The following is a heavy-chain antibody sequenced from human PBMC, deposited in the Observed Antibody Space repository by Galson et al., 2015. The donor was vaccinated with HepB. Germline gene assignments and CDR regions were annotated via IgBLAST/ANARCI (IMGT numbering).Heavy chain of an antibody. J-gene: IGHJ4*02. V-gene: IGHV1-8*01. CDR1: GYTLTNYD. CDR3: ARGGPTSWLSFDY. CDR2: MNPNSGDS. Sequence: SVKVSCKASGYTLTNYDINWVRQATGQGLEWMGWMNPNSGDSGYAQKFQDRVTMTRSASISIAYMELSSLRPEDTAIYYCARGGPTSWLSFDYWGQGTLVTVSS. D-gene: IGHD3-22*01.